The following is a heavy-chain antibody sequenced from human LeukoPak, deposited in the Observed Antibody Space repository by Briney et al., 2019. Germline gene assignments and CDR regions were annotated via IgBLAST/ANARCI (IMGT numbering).Heavy chain of an antibody. CDR3: ARGRDLLTAYYLDD. V-gene: IGHV1-8*01. D-gene: IGHD3-9*01. CDR2: MNPNSGNT. J-gene: IGHJ4*02. Sequence: ASVKVSCKTSGYTFISHDINWVRQATGQGLEWLGWMNPNSGNTGYAQKFQDRVTVTRNISLNTAYMELSSLTSEDTAVYYCARGRDLLTAYYLDDWGQGTLVTVSS. CDR1: GYTFISHD.